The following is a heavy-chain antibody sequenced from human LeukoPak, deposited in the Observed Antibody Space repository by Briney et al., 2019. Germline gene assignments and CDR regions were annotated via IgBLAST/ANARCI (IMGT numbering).Heavy chain of an antibody. CDR3: ARNNTLMMYPRGGEDKGFDY. Sequence: SETLSLTCTVSGGSISGSSYYWGWIRQPPGKGLEWIGSIYYSGSTHYNPSLKSRVTISVDTSKNEFSLKLSSVTAADTAVYYCARNNTLMMYPRGGEDKGFDYWGQGTVVTVSS. CDR2: IYYSGST. CDR1: GGSISGSSYY. J-gene: IGHJ4*02. D-gene: IGHD2-8*01. V-gene: IGHV4-39*01.